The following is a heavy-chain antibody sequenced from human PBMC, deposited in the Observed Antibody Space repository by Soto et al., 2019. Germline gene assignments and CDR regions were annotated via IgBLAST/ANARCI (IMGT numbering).Heavy chain of an antibody. CDR3: AKGRTQFDY. V-gene: IGHV3-23*01. J-gene: IGHJ4*02. Sequence: EVQLLESGGGLVQPGGSLRLSCAASGFTFNTYAMSWVRQAPGKGLEWVSAISVSGGSTFYADSVRGRFTISRDNSKNTLFLQMNSLRAEDTAVYYCAKGRTQFDYWGQGTLVTVSS. CDR2: ISVSGGST. CDR1: GFTFNTYA.